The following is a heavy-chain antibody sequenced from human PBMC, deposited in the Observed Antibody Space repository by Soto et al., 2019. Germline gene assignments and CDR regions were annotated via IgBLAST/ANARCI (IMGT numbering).Heavy chain of an antibody. V-gene: IGHV5-51*01. D-gene: IGHD6-13*01. CDR1: GYSFTSYW. Sequence: DVQLVQSGAEVKKPGDSLKISCKGSGYSFTSYWIGWVRQMPGKGLEWMGIIYPGDSDARYSPSFQGQVTISADKSISTAYLQWSSLKALDAAMYYCAKQRESSCLYYWDQETLLTLSS. CDR3: AKQRESSCLYY. J-gene: IGHJ4*02. CDR2: IYPGDSDA.